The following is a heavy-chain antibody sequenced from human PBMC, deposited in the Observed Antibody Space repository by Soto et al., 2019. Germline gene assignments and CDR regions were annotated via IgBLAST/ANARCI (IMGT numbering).Heavy chain of an antibody. V-gene: IGHV3-30*07. CDR2: IPDDGINK. CDR3: AKGLQDRAIKTFGVPYIRVPLDL. D-gene: IGHD3-3*01. J-gene: IGHJ6*02. Sequence: ASGYTFNDYYIYWVRQAPGQGLEWVAVIPDDGINKYYADSVKGRFTISRDNSKNTLYLQMNSLRAEDTAVYYCAKGLQDRAIKTFGVPYIRVPLDLWGQGTPVTVSS. CDR1: GYTFNDYY.